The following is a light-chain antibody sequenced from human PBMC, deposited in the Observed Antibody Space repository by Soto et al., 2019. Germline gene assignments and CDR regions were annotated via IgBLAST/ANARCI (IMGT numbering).Light chain of an antibody. V-gene: IGKV3-15*01. J-gene: IGKJ1*01. Sequence: EIVITQSPVTLSVSPGERATLSCRASQSISNNLGWYQQKPGQAPRLLIYGASTRATGIPARFSGSGSGTEFTLTISSLQSEDFAVYYCQQYNNWPPGTFGQGTKVDI. CDR2: GAS. CDR1: QSISNN. CDR3: QQYNNWPPGT.